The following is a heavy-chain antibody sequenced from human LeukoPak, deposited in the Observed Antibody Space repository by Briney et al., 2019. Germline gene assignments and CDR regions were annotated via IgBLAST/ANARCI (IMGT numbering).Heavy chain of an antibody. Sequence: PGGSLRLSCAAPGFTFSSYGMHWVRQAPGKGLEWGAFIRYDGSNKYYADSVKGRFTISRDNSKNTLYLQMNSLRAEDTAVYYCAKDDPIGVVQNRAAAGLFDYWGQGTLVTVSS. J-gene: IGHJ4*02. D-gene: IGHD2-2*01. CDR1: GFTFSSYG. CDR3: AKDDPIGVVQNRAAAGLFDY. CDR2: IRYDGSNK. V-gene: IGHV3-30*02.